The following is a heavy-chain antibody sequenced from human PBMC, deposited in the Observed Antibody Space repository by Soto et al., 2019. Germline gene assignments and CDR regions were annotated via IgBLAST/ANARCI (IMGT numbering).Heavy chain of an antibody. J-gene: IGHJ5*02. CDR3: ARFLLGLYYDSSGYYLGWFDP. CDR1: GVSISSGGYY. V-gene: IGHV4-31*03. Sequence: SETLSLTCTVSGVSISSGGYYWSWIRQHPGKGLEWIGYIYYSGSTYYNPSLKSRVTISVDTSKNQFSLKLGSVTAADTAVYYCARFLLGLYYDSSGYYLGWFDPWGQGTLVTVSS. D-gene: IGHD3-22*01. CDR2: IYYSGST.